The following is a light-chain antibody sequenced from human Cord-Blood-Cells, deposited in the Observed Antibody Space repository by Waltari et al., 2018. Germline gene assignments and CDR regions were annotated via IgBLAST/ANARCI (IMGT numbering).Light chain of an antibody. J-gene: IGLJ3*02. Sequence: QSVLTQPPSASGTPGQRVTISCSGSSSNIGSNTVNWYQQLPGTAPKLHIYSNNQRPSGVPDRFSGSKSGTSAALAISGLQSEDGADYYCAAWDDSLNGWVFGGGTKLTVL. CDR3: AAWDDSLNGWV. V-gene: IGLV1-44*01. CDR1: SSNIGSNT. CDR2: SNN.